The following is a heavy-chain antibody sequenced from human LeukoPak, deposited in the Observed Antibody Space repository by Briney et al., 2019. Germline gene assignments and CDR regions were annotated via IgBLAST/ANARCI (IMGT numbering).Heavy chain of an antibody. CDR2: FYSGGST. Sequence: SQTLSLTCTVSGGSLSSGNYYWSWIRQPAGKGLEWIGRFYSGGSTTYNPSLKSRVPISANTAKNQVSLKISSVTAADTAVYYCARAADYYDSSGYRGAFDIWGQETMVTVSS. J-gene: IGHJ3*02. CDR1: GGSLSSGNYY. V-gene: IGHV4-61*02. D-gene: IGHD3-22*01. CDR3: ARAADYYDSSGYRGAFDI.